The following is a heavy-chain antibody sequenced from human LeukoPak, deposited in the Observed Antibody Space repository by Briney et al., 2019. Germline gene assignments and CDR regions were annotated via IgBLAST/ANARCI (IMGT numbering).Heavy chain of an antibody. CDR3: AREGVVPYINWFDP. CDR2: ISSSGSTI. J-gene: IGHJ5*02. Sequence: GGSLRLSCAASGFTFSDYYMSWVRQAPGKGLEWVSYISSSGSTIYYADSVKGRFTISRDNAKNSLYLQMNSLRAEDTAVYYCAREGVVPYINWFDPWGQGALVTVSS. CDR1: GFTFSDYY. V-gene: IGHV3-11*01. D-gene: IGHD2-15*01.